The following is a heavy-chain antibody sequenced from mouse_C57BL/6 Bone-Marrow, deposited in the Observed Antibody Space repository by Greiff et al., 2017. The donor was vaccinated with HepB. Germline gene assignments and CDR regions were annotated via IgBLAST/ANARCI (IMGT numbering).Heavy chain of an antibody. Sequence: EVQLQESGAELVRPGASVKLSCTASGFNIKDDYMHWVKQRPEQGLEWIGWIDPENGDTEYASKFQGKATITADTSSNTAYLQLSSLTSEDTAVYYWTITTVVATSFDYWGQGTTLTVSS. CDR2: IDPENGDT. CDR3: TITTVVATSFDY. J-gene: IGHJ2*01. D-gene: IGHD1-1*01. CDR1: GFNIKDDY. V-gene: IGHV14-4*01.